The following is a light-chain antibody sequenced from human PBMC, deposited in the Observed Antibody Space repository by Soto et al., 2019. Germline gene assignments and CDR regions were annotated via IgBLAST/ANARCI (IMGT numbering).Light chain of an antibody. Sequence: EIVLTQSPGTLSLSPGDRATLSCRASQSVSSSHLAWYQHKPGQAPRLLIYAASSRATGSQDRFSGGGSGTDFTLTIRRLEPEDFAVYYCKQYGYSPITFGQGTRLEIK. CDR3: KQYGYSPIT. CDR2: AAS. V-gene: IGKV3-20*01. J-gene: IGKJ5*01. CDR1: QSVSSSH.